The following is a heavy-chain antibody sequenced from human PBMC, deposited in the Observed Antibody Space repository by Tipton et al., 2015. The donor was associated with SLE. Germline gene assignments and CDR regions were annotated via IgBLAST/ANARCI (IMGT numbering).Heavy chain of an antibody. J-gene: IGHJ4*02. CDR1: GASITSGYYY. V-gene: IGHV4-30-4*08. D-gene: IGHD4-17*01. CDR3: SRRSGDYSAGYFDV. Sequence: TLSLTCNVSGASITSGYYYWTWIRQHPGKGLDWIGYISYSGTTYYNPSLKSRLTMSVDRSKNEFSLNLNYVTAADTATYYCSRRSGDYSAGYFDVWGQGKLVTVSS. CDR2: ISYSGTT.